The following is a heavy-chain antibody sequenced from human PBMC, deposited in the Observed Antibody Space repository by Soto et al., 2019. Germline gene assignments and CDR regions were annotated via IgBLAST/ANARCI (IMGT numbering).Heavy chain of an antibody. J-gene: IGHJ4*02. CDR3: ARHPSGSAIFGVVTTKSYYFDY. CDR2: IYYSGST. CDR1: GGSISSSSYY. V-gene: IGHV4-39*01. Sequence: SETLSLTCTVSGGSISSSSYYWGWIRQPPGKGLEWIGSIYYSGSTYYNPSLKSRVTISVDTSKNQFSLKLSSVTAADTAVYYCARHPSGSAIFGVVTTKSYYFDYWGQGTLVTVSS. D-gene: IGHD3-3*01.